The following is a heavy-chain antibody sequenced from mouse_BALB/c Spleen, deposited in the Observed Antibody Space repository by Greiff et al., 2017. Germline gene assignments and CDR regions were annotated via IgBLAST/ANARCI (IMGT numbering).Heavy chain of an antibody. V-gene: IGHV1S81*02. CDR1: GYTFTSYY. J-gene: IGHJ1*01. CDR3: TRNYRYEWYFDV. D-gene: IGHD2-14*01. Sequence: VQLQQSGAELVKPGASVKLSCKASGYTFTSYYMYWVKQRPGQGLEWIGGINPSNGGTNFNEKFKSKATLTVDKSSSTAYMQLSSLTSEDSAVYYCTRNYRYEWYFDVWGAGTTVTVSS. CDR2: INPSNGGT.